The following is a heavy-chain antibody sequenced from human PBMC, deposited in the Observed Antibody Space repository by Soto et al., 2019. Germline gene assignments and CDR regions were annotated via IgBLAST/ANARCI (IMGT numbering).Heavy chain of an antibody. CDR1: GASITSSTFY. Sequence: SDTLSLTCTVSGASITSSTFYWGWILQPPWKGLESIANIYYDGRTYYNPALMSRVTISVATSKNQFSLNLSSVTAADTAVYYCARSYIAPSLFMYPYAYWGQGTLVTVSP. CDR2: IYYDGRT. CDR3: ARSYIAPSLFMYPYAY. J-gene: IGHJ4*02. V-gene: IGHV4-39*01. D-gene: IGHD3-16*01.